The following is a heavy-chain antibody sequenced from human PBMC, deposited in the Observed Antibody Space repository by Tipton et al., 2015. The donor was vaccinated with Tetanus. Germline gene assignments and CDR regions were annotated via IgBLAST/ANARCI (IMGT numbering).Heavy chain of an antibody. J-gene: IGHJ4*02. CDR1: GFTFDDYA. CDR2: ISWNSGSI. V-gene: IGHV3-9*01. Sequence: SLRLSCAASGFTFDDYAMHWVRQAPGKGLEWVSGISWNSGSIGYADSVKGRFTISRDNAKNSLYLQMNSLRAEDTALYYCAKARSNELDYWGQGTLVTVSS. CDR3: AKARSNELDY. D-gene: IGHD6-13*01.